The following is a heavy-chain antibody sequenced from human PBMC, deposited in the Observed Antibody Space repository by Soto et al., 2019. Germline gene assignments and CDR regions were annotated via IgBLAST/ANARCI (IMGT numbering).Heavy chain of an antibody. Sequence: EVQLLESGGGLVQPGGSLRLSCAASGFTFSSYAMSWVRQAPGKGLEWVSAISGSGGSTYYADSVKGRFTISRDNSKNTLYLQMNSLRAEDTAVYYCAKDNFKGGRIAAAGTHYYYYGMDVWGQGTTVTVSS. D-gene: IGHD6-13*01. CDR2: ISGSGGST. V-gene: IGHV3-23*01. CDR1: GFTFSSYA. CDR3: AKDNFKGGRIAAAGTHYYYYGMDV. J-gene: IGHJ6*02.